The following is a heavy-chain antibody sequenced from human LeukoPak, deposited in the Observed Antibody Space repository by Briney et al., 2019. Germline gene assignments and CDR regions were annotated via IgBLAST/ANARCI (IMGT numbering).Heavy chain of an antibody. CDR1: GFTFSSYA. V-gene: IGHV3-23*01. CDR2: ISGSGGST. Sequence: PGGSLRLSCAASGFTFSSYAMSWVRQAPGKGLEWVSAISGSGGSTYYADSVKGRFTISRDNSKNTLYLQMNSLRAEDTAVYYCARDDYGGNSLGAFDIRGQGTMVTVSS. J-gene: IGHJ3*02. D-gene: IGHD4-17*01. CDR3: ARDDYGGNSLGAFDI.